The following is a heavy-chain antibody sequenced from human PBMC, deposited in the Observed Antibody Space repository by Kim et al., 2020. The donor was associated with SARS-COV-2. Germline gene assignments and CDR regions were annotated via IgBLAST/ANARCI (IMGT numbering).Heavy chain of an antibody. D-gene: IGHD2-2*02. Sequence: GGSLRLSCAASGFTFSSYGMHWVRQAPGKGLEWVAVISYDGSNKYYADSVKGRFTISRDNSKNTLYLQMNSLRAEDTAVYYCAKGQYCSSTSCYREYFQHWGQGTLVTVSS. CDR3: AKGQYCSSTSCYREYFQH. CDR2: ISYDGSNK. V-gene: IGHV3-30*18. J-gene: IGHJ1*01. CDR1: GFTFSSYG.